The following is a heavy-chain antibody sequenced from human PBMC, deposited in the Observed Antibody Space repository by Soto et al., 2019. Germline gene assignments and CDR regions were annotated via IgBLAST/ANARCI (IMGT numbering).Heavy chain of an antibody. J-gene: IGHJ6*03. CDR1: GFTFSSYA. CDR2: ISGSGGST. Sequence: GGSLRLSCAASGFTFSSYAMSWVRQAPGKGLEWVSAISGSGGSTYYADSVKGRFTISRDNSKNTLYLQVNSLRAEDTAIYYCAKEEDRGTYDFWSGSRSYMDVWGRGTTVTVSS. CDR3: AKEEDRGTYDFWSGSRSYMDV. V-gene: IGHV3-23*01. D-gene: IGHD3-3*01.